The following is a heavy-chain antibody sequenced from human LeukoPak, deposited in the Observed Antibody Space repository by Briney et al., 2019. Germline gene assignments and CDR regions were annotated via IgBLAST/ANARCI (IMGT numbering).Heavy chain of an antibody. J-gene: IGHJ4*02. CDR1: GFIFSSYW. Sequence: GGSLTLSCAAAGFIFSSYWMSWVRQAPGNGLEWVANIKKDGTEKYYVDSVKGRFPISRDNAQNSLYLQMNSLRAEDTGVYYCARGGTYYVLEEGHYWGQGTLVTVSS. D-gene: IGHD1-26*01. CDR3: ARGGTYYVLEEGHY. CDR2: IKKDGTEK. V-gene: IGHV3-7*04.